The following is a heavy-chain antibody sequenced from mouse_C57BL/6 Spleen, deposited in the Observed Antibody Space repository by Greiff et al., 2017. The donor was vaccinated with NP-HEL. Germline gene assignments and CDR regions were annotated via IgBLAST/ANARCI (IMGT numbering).Heavy chain of an antibody. Sequence: VQLQQSGAELVKPGASVKISCKASGYAFSSYWMNWVKQRPGKGLEWIGQIYPGDGDTNYNGKFKGKATLTADKSSSTAYMQLSSLTSEDSAVYFCARGGAYWYFDVWGKGTTVTVSS. CDR1: GYAFSSYW. CDR2: IYPGDGDT. J-gene: IGHJ1*03. V-gene: IGHV1-80*01. CDR3: ARGGAYWYFDV.